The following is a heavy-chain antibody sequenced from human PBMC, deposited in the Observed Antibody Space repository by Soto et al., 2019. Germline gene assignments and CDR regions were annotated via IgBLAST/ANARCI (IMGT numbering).Heavy chain of an antibody. J-gene: IGHJ4*02. CDR1: GFTFSSYG. CDR3: ARTGSSGWYFDY. Sequence: QVQLVESGGGVVQPGRSLRLSCAASGFTFSSYGMHWVRQAPGKGLEWVAVIWYDGSNKYYADSVKGRLTISRDNSKNTLYLQMNSLRAEDTAVYYCARTGSSGWYFDYWGQGTLVTVSS. V-gene: IGHV3-33*01. CDR2: IWYDGSNK. D-gene: IGHD6-19*01.